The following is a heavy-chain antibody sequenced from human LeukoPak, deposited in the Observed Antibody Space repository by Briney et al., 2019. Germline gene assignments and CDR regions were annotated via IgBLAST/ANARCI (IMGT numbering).Heavy chain of an antibody. V-gene: IGHV3-30*02. D-gene: IGHD3-3*01. CDR3: VKEIATIFGVSRDWFDP. J-gene: IGHJ5*02. Sequence: GGSLRLSCAASGFTFSSYGMNWVRQAPGKGLEWVAFIRYDGNNKYYADSVKGRFTISRDNSKNTLYLQMNSLRAEDTAVYYCVKEIATIFGVSRDWFDPWGQGTLVTVSS. CDR2: IRYDGNNK. CDR1: GFTFSSYG.